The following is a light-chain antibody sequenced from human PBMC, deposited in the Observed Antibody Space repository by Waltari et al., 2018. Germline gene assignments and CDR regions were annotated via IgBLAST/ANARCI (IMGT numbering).Light chain of an antibody. Sequence: QLMLTQSPSASASLGASVKLTFTLSSGHGSYPIALHQQQPEKGPRYLMKVSSDGSHLKGDGIPDRFSGSSSGAERYLNLSSLQSEDETDYYCQTGGFGIWVFGGGTKLTVL. CDR2: VSSDGSH. CDR3: QTGGFGIWV. J-gene: IGLJ3*02. CDR1: SGHGSYP. V-gene: IGLV4-69*01.